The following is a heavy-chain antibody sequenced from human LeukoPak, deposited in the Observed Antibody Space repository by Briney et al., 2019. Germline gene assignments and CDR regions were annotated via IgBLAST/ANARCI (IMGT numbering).Heavy chain of an antibody. CDR2: ISTSGST. D-gene: IGHD1-26*01. J-gene: IGHJ4*02. Sequence: PSETLSLTCTVSGASISSGSYSWSWIRQPAGKGLEWIGRISTSGSTNYNPSLKSRVSISEDTSKNQFSLMLNSVTAADTAVYYCARGGSYNIPGGYWGQGTLVTVSS. CDR1: GASISSGSYS. CDR3: ARGGSYNIPGGY. V-gene: IGHV4-61*02.